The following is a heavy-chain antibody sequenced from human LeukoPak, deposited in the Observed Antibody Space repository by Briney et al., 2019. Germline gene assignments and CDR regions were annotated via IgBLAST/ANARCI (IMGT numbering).Heavy chain of an antibody. D-gene: IGHD2-2*02. J-gene: IGHJ4*02. Sequence: PGGSLRLSCAASGFTFSTNSMNWVRQAPGKGLEWVASIGSSGTYIYYPESLKGRFTVSRDNAKNSVYLQMNSLRAEDTAVYYCARDVARDISCYTDWGQGTLVTVSS. CDR1: GFTFSTNS. CDR2: IGSSGTYI. CDR3: ARDVARDISCYTD. V-gene: IGHV3-21*01.